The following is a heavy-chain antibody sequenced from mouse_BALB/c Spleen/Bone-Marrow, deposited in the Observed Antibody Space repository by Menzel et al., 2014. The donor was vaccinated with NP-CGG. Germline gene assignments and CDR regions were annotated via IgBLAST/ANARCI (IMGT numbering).Heavy chain of an antibody. V-gene: IGHV14-3*02. CDR2: MDPANGNT. D-gene: IGHD2-4*01. Sequence: VQLQQSGAELVKPGASVKLSCTASGFNIKDTYMHWVKQRPEQGLEWIGRMDPANGNTKYDPKFQGKATITADTSSNTAYLQLSSLTSEDTAVYYCAGFGITKEEGYYYAMDYWGQGTSVTVSS. CDR1: GFNIKDTY. CDR3: AGFGITKEEGYYYAMDY. J-gene: IGHJ4*01.